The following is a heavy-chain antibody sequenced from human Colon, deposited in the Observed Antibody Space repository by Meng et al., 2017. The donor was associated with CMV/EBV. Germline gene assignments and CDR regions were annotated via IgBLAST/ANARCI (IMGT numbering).Heavy chain of an antibody. CDR2: ITSRGDRT. V-gene: IGHV3-23*01. D-gene: IGHD1-26*01. J-gene: IGHJ4*02. CDR3: AKGRGLGASASNS. Sequence: HATGTALEWVSTITSRGDRTYSADSVQGPFPISRAPSRNTLSLQMNSLRADDTAIYSCAKGRGLGASASNSWGQGTLVTVSS.